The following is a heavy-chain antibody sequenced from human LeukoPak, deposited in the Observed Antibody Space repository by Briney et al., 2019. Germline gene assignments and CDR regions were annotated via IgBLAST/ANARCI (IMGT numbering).Heavy chain of an antibody. CDR1: GGSISSGGYY. CDR2: IYYSGST. J-gene: IGHJ5*02. V-gene: IGHV4-30-4*07. D-gene: IGHD4-17*01. Sequence: SQTLSLTCAVSGGSISSGGYYWSWIRQPPGKGLEWIGYIYYSGSTYYNPSLKSRVTISVDTSKNQFSLKLSSVTAADTAVYYCARWAGVTTVNWFDPWGQGTLVTVSS. CDR3: ARWAGVTTVNWFDP.